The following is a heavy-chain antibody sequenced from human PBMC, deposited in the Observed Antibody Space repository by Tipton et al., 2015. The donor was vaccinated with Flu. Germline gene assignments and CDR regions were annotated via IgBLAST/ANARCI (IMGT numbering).Heavy chain of an antibody. Sequence: SLRLSCAASGFTFSSFAMHWVRQAPGKGLEWVAVISYDGINKYYTDSVKGRFTISRDNSKSTVFLQVSSLRGDDTAVYYCARDEFYHGLGRSLGYFDPWGQGTLVTVSS. J-gene: IGHJ5*02. CDR3: ARDEFYHGLGRSLGYFDP. D-gene: IGHD3-10*01. CDR2: ISYDGINK. V-gene: IGHV3-30*04. CDR1: GFTFSSFA.